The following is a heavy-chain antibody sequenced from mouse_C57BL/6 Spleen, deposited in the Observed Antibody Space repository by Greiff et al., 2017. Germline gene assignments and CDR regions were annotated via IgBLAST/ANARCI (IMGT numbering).Heavy chain of an antibody. CDR2: ISYDGSN. V-gene: IGHV3-6*01. J-gene: IGHJ2*01. CDR1: GYSITSGYS. Sequence: EVKLMESGPGLVKPSQSLSLTCSVTGYSITSGYSWNWIRQFPGNKLEWMGYISYDGSNNYNPSLKNRISITRDTSKNQFFLKLNSVTTEDTATYYCARGGTGTDYWGQGTTLTVSS. CDR3: ARGGTGTDY. D-gene: IGHD4-1*01.